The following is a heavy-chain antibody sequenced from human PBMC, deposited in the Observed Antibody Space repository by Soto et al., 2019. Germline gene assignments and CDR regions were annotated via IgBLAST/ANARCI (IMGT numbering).Heavy chain of an antibody. V-gene: IGHV3-21*06. CDR1: GSTFSSYS. Sequence: GGSLRLSCAASGSTFSSYSMNWVRQAPGKGLEWVSSISSGSTYIYYADSVKGRFTISRDNAQNSLYLQMNSLRAEDTALYYCSSGPFGTIAARRDYWGQGTLVTVPQ. J-gene: IGHJ4*02. CDR3: SSGPFGTIAARRDY. CDR2: ISSGSTYI. D-gene: IGHD6-6*01.